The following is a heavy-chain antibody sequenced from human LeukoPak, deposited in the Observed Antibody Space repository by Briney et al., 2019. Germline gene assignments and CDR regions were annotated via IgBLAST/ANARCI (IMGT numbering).Heavy chain of an antibody. Sequence: ASVKVSCKASGYTFTSYGISWVRQAPGQGLEWMGWISAYNGNTNYAQKLQGRVTMTTDTSTSTAYMELRSLRSDDTAMYYCARDQMITFGGVIVYFDYWGQGTLVTVSS. CDR3: ARDQMITFGGVIVYFDY. CDR1: GYTFTSYG. V-gene: IGHV1-18*01. J-gene: IGHJ4*02. D-gene: IGHD3-16*02. CDR2: ISAYNGNT.